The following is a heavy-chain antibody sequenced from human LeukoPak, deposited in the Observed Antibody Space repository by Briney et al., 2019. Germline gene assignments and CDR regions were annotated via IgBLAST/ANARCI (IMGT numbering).Heavy chain of an antibody. J-gene: IGHJ5*02. V-gene: IGHV4-34*01. CDR1: GVSFSGYY. D-gene: IGHD2-8*01. CDR2: ISHSGGT. Sequence: SETLSLTCAVHGVSFSGYYWSWIRQPPGKRLEWIGEISHSGGTKYNPSLKDRVTISVDTPENQFSLHLTSVTAADTAVYYCARIRCGHSNGICYNHWGQGTLVTVSS. CDR3: ARIRCGHSNGICYNH.